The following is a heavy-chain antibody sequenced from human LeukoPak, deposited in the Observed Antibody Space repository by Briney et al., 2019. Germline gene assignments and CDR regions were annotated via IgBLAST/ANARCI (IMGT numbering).Heavy chain of an antibody. Sequence: ASVKVPCKASGYTFTGYYMHWVRQAPGQGLEWMGWINPNSGGTNYAQKFQGRVTMTRDTSISTAYMELSRLRSDDTAVYYCARRYYYDSSGLDYWGQGTLVTVSS. CDR2: INPNSGGT. J-gene: IGHJ4*02. CDR3: ARRYYYDSSGLDY. D-gene: IGHD3-22*01. CDR1: GYTFTGYY. V-gene: IGHV1-2*02.